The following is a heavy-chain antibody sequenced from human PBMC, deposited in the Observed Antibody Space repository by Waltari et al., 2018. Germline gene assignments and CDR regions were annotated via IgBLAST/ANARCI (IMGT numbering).Heavy chain of an antibody. CDR3: ARDLSPPNWFDP. Sequence: QLQLQESGPGLVKPSQTLSLTCTVSGDSISSGSYHWSWIRQPAGKGLEWIGRIYTRGSTNYNPSLKSRVTISIDTSRNRFSLKLSSVTAADTAVYYCARDLSPPNWFDPWGQGTLVTVSS. CDR2: IYTRGST. D-gene: IGHD3-3*02. CDR1: GDSISSGSYH. V-gene: IGHV4-61*02. J-gene: IGHJ5*02.